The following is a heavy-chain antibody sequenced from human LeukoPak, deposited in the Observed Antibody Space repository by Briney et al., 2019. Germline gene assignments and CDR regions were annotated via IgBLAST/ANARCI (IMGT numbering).Heavy chain of an antibody. CDR3: ARDLGRNDQVVTTTLHK. CDR1: GYTFTGYY. J-gene: IGHJ4*02. V-gene: IGHV1-46*01. Sequence: ASVKVSCKASGYTFTGYYMHWVRQAPGQGLEWMGIINPSGGSTSYAQKFQGRVTMTRDTSTSTVYMELSSLRSEDTAVYYCARDLGRNDQVVTTTLHKWDQGTLVTVSS. D-gene: IGHD4-23*01. CDR2: INPSGGST.